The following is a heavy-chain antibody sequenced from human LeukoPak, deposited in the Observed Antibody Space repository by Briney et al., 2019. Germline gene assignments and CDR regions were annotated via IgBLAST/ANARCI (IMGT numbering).Heavy chain of an antibody. CDR3: ARGSAPPYYYYMDV. J-gene: IGHJ6*03. Sequence: SETLSLTCTVSGGSIDTYYWSWIRQPAGKVLEWIGRIYTSGSTNYNPSLKSRVTMSVDTSKNQFSLKLSSVTAADTAVYYCARGSAPPYYYYMDVWGKGTTVTISS. CDR1: GGSIDTYY. CDR2: IYTSGST. V-gene: IGHV4-4*07.